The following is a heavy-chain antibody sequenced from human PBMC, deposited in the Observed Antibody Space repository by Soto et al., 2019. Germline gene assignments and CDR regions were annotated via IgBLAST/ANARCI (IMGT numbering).Heavy chain of an antibody. J-gene: IGHJ4*02. CDR3: ARHGGYGDYYFDY. Sequence: PSETLSLTCTVSCGSISSSSYYWGWIRQPPGKGLEWIGSIYYSGSTYYNPSLKSRVTISVDTSKNQFSLKLSSVTAADTAVYYCARHGGYGDYYFDYWGQGTLVTVSS. CDR1: CGSISSSSYY. CDR2: IYYSGST. D-gene: IGHD4-17*01. V-gene: IGHV4-39*01.